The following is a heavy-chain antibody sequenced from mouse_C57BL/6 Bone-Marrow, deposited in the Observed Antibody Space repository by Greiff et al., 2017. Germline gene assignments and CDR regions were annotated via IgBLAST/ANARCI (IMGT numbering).Heavy chain of an antibody. CDR2: IDPSDSET. CDR1: GYTFTSYW. J-gene: IGHJ4*01. CDR3: ARSGDYDWAIDY. Sequence: VKLQQPGAELVRPGSSVKLSCKASGYTFTSYWMHWVKQRPIQGLEWIGHIDPSDSETPYNQKFKDKATLTVDKSSSTAYMQLSSLTSEDSAVYYCARSGDYDWAIDYWGQGTAVTVAS. V-gene: IGHV1-52*01. D-gene: IGHD2-4*01.